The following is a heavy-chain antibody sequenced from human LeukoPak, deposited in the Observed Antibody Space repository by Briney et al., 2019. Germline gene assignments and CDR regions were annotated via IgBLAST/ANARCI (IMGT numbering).Heavy chain of an antibody. CDR3: TINYYNGSLYEDY. D-gene: IGHD3-22*01. CDR1: GLSFGGDA. Sequence: GGSLRLSCRGSGLSFGGDAVSWVRQAPGKGLEWVGFIRDKVSGGTTEYVASVRRRFTISRDDSRSIAYLQMTRLKTEDTAVYYCTINYYNGSLYEDYWGQGTLVTVSS. J-gene: IGHJ4*02. V-gene: IGHV3-49*04. CDR2: IRDKVSGGTT.